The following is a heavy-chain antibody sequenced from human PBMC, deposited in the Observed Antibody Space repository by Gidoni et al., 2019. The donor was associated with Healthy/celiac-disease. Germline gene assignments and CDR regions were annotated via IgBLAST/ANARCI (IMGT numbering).Heavy chain of an antibody. CDR1: GGSISSGSYY. Sequence: QVQLQESGPGLVKPSQTLSLTCTVSGGSISSGSYYWSWIRQPAGKGLEWIGRIYTSGSTNYNPSLKSRVTISVDTSKNQFSLKLSSVTAADTAVYYCARAPVLLWFGEIGYYFDYWGQGTLVTVSS. J-gene: IGHJ4*02. D-gene: IGHD3-10*01. V-gene: IGHV4-61*02. CDR3: ARAPVLLWFGEIGYYFDY. CDR2: IYTSGST.